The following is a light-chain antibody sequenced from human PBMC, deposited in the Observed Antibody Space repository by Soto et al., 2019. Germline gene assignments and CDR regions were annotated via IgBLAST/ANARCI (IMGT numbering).Light chain of an antibody. J-gene: IGKJ1*01. V-gene: IGKV3-20*01. Sequence: EIVLTQSPGTLSLSPGERATLSCRASQSISSYLAWYQQKPGQAPRLLIYGASSRATGIPDRFSGSGSGTDFTLTINRLEPEDFAVYYCQQYGSSPPWTFGQGTKVE. CDR1: QSISSY. CDR3: QQYGSSPPWT. CDR2: GAS.